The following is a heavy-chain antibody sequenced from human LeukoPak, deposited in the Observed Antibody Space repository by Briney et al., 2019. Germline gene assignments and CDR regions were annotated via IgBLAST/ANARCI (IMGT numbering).Heavy chain of an antibody. J-gene: IGHJ5*02. Sequence: GGSLRLSCAAPGFTFSNAWMSWVRQAPGKGLEWVGRIKSKTDGGTTIYAAPVKGRFTISRDDSKNTLYLQMNSLKTEDTAVYYCTRDFWSGYSIDPWGQGTLVTVSS. CDR3: TRDFWSGYSIDP. CDR1: GFTFSNAW. CDR2: IKSKTDGGTT. D-gene: IGHD3-3*01. V-gene: IGHV3-15*01.